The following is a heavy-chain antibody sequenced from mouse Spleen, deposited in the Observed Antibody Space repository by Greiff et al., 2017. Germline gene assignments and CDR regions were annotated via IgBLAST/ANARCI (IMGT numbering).Heavy chain of an antibody. CDR1: GYTFTSYW. Sequence: VKLKQPGTELVKPGASVKLSCKASGYTFTSYWMHWVKQRPGQGLEWIGTIDPSDSYTSYNQKFKGKATLTVDTSSSTAYMQLSSLTSEDSAVYYCTRGITNFDYWGQGTTLTVSS. CDR3: TRGITNFDY. J-gene: IGHJ2*01. CDR2: IDPSDSYT. V-gene: IGHV1S127*01. D-gene: IGHD2-4*01.